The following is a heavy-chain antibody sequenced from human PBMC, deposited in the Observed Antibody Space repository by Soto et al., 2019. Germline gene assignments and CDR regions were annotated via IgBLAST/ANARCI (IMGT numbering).Heavy chain of an antibody. CDR2: IYYSGST. J-gene: IGHJ5*02. Sequence: QLQLQESGPGLVKPSETLSLTCTVSGGSISSSSYFWGWIRQPPGKGLEWIGSIYYSGSTYYNPSLKSRVTVSVDTSKNQCSLKLRSVTAADTAVYYCARHPSDFWFDPWGQGTLVTVSS. D-gene: IGHD2-21*02. CDR3: ARHPSDFWFDP. CDR1: GGSISSSSYF. V-gene: IGHV4-39*01.